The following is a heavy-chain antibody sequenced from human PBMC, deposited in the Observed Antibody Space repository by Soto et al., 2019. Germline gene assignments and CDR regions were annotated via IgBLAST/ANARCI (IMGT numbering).Heavy chain of an antibody. D-gene: IGHD3-10*01. CDR2: IDWDDDK. V-gene: IGHV2-70*11. CDR1: GFSHSTSGMS. J-gene: IGHJ4*02. CDR3: ARIILWFGEPRGYYFDY. Sequence: SGPTLVNPTQTLTLTCTFSGFSHSTSGMSVSWIRQPPGKALEWLARIDWDDDKYYSTSLKTRLTISKDTSKNQVVLTMTNMDPVDTATYYCARIILWFGEPRGYYFDYWGQGTLVTVSS.